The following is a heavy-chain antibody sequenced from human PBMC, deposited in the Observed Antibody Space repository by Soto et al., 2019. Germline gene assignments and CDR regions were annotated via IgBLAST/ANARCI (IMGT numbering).Heavy chain of an antibody. V-gene: IGHV3-23*01. CDR1: GFTFSNYA. CDR2: ISGSGGNT. Sequence: GGSLRLSCAASGFTFSNYAMSWVRQAPGKGLEWVSAISGSGGNTYYADSVKGRYTISRDNPKNTLYLQMNSLRAEDTAVYYCAKADYYESSGYADYWGQGTLVTVSS. J-gene: IGHJ4*02. D-gene: IGHD3-22*01. CDR3: AKADYYESSGYADY.